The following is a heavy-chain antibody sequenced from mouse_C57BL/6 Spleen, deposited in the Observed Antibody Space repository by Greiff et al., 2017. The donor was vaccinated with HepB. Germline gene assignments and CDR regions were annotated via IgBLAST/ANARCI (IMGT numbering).Heavy chain of an antibody. CDR1: GFTFSDYY. Sequence: EVKLVESGGGLVQPGGSLKLSCAASGFTFSDYYMYWVRQTPEKRLEWVAYISNGGGSTYYPDTVKGRFTISRDNAKNTLYLQRSRLKSEDTAMYYCARQRGLYYYGGTWGFAYWGQGTLVTVSA. V-gene: IGHV5-12*01. D-gene: IGHD1-1*01. CDR3: ARQRGLYYYGGTWGFAY. J-gene: IGHJ3*01. CDR2: ISNGGGST.